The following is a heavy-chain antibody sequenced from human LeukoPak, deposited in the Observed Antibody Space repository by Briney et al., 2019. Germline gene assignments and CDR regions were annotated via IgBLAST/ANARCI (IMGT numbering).Heavy chain of an antibody. J-gene: IGHJ4*02. CDR1: GFTFSNCP. CDR2: ISGSGANT. CDR3: VKERVVGETGTVGFDF. V-gene: IGHV3-23*01. Sequence: GGSLRLSCVASGFTFSNCPMSWVRQAPGQGLEWVTAISGSGANTYCSDSVKGRFTVSRDNSRNTLYVQMNNLRADDTAVYYCVKERVVGETGTVGFDFWGQGALVTVSS. D-gene: IGHD4-23*01.